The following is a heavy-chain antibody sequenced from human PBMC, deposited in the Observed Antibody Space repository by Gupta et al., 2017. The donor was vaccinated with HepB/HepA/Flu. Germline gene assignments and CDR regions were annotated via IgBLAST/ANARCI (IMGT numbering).Heavy chain of an antibody. CDR2: TRNKANSYKT. CDR3: ARGSSGQSYGMDV. D-gene: IGHD6-19*01. Sequence: EVQLVESGGGLVQPGGSLRLSCAASGFTFSDHYMDWVRQAPGKGLEWVGRTRNKANSYKTEYAAAVKGRFTISRDDAKNSLYLQMKRMKTEDTAVYYCARGSSGQSYGMDVGGQGTTVTVYS. J-gene: IGHJ6*02. CDR1: GFTFSDHY. V-gene: IGHV3-72*01.